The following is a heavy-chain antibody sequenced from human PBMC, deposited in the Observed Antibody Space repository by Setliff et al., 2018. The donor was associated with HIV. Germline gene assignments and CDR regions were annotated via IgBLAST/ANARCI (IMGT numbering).Heavy chain of an antibody. CDR1: GGSFSEYY. D-gene: IGHD2-2*01. CDR2: INHSGST. CDR3: GNQAVVPADMDYYYYIDV. Sequence: SETLSLTCAVYGGSFSEYYWSWIRQSPGKGLEWIGEINHSGSTHYNPPLKSRATISVDTSKNQFSLRLNSVTAADTAVYYCGNQAVVPADMDYYYYIDVWGKGTTVTVSS. J-gene: IGHJ6*03. V-gene: IGHV4-34*01.